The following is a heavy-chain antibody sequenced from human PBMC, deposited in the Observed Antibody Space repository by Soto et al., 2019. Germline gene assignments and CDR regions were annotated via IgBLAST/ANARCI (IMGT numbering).Heavy chain of an antibody. J-gene: IGHJ3*02. CDR3: ARTQYYDSLAAFDI. CDR2: ISYSGST. CDR1: GGSMSSHY. Sequence: SETLSLTCSVSGGSMSSHYWTWLRQSPGKGLGWIGYISYSGSTYYNPSLKSRVSISADTSKNQFSLRMNSMIAADTAVYYCARTQYYDSLAAFDIWGQGTMVTVSS. V-gene: IGHV4-59*11. D-gene: IGHD3-22*01.